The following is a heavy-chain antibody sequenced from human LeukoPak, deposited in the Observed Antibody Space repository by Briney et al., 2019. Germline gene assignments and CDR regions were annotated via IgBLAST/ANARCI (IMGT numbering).Heavy chain of an antibody. CDR2: ISSSSSAI. CDR1: GFTFGSYS. J-gene: IGHJ4*02. V-gene: IGHV3-48*01. CDR3: ARGPDGYNSHFDY. D-gene: IGHD5-24*01. Sequence: GGSLRLSCAASGFTFGSYSMNWVRQAPGKGLEWISYISSSSSAIYYADSVEGRFTISRDNSKNTLYLHMKSLRVEDTAVYYCARGPDGYNSHFDYWGQGTLVTVSS.